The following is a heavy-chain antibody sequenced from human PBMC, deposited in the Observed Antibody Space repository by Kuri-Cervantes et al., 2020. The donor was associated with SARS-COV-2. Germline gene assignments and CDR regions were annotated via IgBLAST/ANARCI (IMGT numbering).Heavy chain of an antibody. CDR1: GFTFTSSA. J-gene: IGHJ4*02. CDR2: INPNSGGT. V-gene: IGHV1-2*02. CDR3: ARDRRIAAAGTWSKFDY. D-gene: IGHD6-13*01. Sequence: ASVKVSCKASGFTFTSSAMQWVRQARGQRLEWMGWINPNSGGTNYAQKFQGRVTMTRDTSISTAYMELSRLRSDDTAVYYCARDRRIAAAGTWSKFDYWGQGTLVTVSS.